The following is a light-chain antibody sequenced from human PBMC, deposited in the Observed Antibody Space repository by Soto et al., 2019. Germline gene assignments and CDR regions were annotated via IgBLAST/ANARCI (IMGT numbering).Light chain of an antibody. V-gene: IGKV1-39*01. J-gene: IGKJ1*01. Sequence: DIQMTQSPSSLSASVGDRVTITCRASQSINKYLNRYQQKPWEAPKLLIYAASSLQRGVPSRFSGTGSGTDFTLTISGLQPDAFGTYYDQESYSTPRTFGHGTNVESK. CDR1: QSINKY. CDR3: QESYSTPRT. CDR2: AAS.